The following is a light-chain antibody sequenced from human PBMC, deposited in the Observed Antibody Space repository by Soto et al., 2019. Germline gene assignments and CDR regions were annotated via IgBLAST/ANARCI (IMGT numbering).Light chain of an antibody. J-gene: IGLJ2*01. Sequence: SYELTQPPSVSVSPGQTASITCSGDKWGDKYACWYQQKPGQSPVLVIYQDRKRASGIPERFSGSNSGNTATLTISGTQAMDEADYYCQAWDSSTMIFGGGTKLTVL. CDR1: KWGDKY. V-gene: IGLV3-1*01. CDR3: QAWDSSTMI. CDR2: QDR.